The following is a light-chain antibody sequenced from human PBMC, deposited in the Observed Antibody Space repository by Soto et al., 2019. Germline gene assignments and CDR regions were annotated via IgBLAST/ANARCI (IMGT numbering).Light chain of an antibody. Sequence: ELVLTQSPATLSLSPGDRATLSCRARQRSDTFLTWYQQKPGQPPRLLIYDASERATGIPARFSGSGSGTDFSLTISGLEPDDFAIYHCQQRTNWPPPHTFGQATKR. CDR1: QRSDTF. J-gene: IGKJ2*01. CDR3: QQRTNWPPPHT. CDR2: DAS. V-gene: IGKV3-11*01.